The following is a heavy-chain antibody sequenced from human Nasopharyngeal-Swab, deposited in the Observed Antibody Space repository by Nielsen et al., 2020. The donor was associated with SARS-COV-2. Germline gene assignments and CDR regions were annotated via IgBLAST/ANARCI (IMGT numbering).Heavy chain of an antibody. CDR2: IYTSGST. V-gene: IGHV4-61*02. CDR3: ARDSSGYWAWYFDL. J-gene: IGHJ2*01. CDR1: GGSISSGSYY. Sequence: SCTVSGGSISSGSYYWSWIRQPAGKGLEWIGRIYTSGSTNYNPSLKSRVTISVDTSKNQFSLKLSSVTAADTAVYYCARDSSGYWAWYFDLWGRGTLDTVSS. D-gene: IGHD3-22*01.